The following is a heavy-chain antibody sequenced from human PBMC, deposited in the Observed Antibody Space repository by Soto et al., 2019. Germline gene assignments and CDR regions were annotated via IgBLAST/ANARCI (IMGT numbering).Heavy chain of an antibody. J-gene: IGHJ4*02. CDR3: ARDRSYYYDSSGYPFDL. V-gene: IGHV1-18*01. CDR1: GYTFGIYG. D-gene: IGHD3-22*01. Sequence: ASVKVSCKASGYTFGIYGISWVRQVPGKGPEWMGWISADNGDTKYAQRMQGRVTMTTDTATSTAYMELRSLRSDDTAVYYCARDRSYYYDSSGYPFDLWGQGSLVTVSS. CDR2: ISADNGDT.